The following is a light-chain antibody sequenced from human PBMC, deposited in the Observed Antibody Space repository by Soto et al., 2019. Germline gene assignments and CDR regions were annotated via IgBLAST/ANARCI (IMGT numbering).Light chain of an antibody. V-gene: IGKV1-5*03. J-gene: IGKJ3*01. Sequence: DIQMTQSPSTLSASIGAGVSMTCRASQNINNWLAWYQQKPGKVPKLLIYKASNLERGVPSRFSGSGSGTDFTLTISSLQPEDFATYYCLQDYNYPRSFGPGTKVDIK. CDR1: QNINNW. CDR2: KAS. CDR3: LQDYNYPRS.